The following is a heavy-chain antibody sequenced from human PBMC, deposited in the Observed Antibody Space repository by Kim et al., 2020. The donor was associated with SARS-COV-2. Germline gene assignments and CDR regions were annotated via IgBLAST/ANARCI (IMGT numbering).Heavy chain of an antibody. CDR3: TRGAIVAHLDY. D-gene: IGHD5-12*01. CDR2: INPGNGDT. Sequence: ASVKVSCKASGYTFTSYVMHWVRQAPGQRLEWMGWINPGNGDTKYSQNSQGRVTITRDTSASTTYMELSSLTSEDTAVYYCTRGAIVAHLDYWGQGTLVTVSS. V-gene: IGHV1-3*01. J-gene: IGHJ4*02. CDR1: GYTFTSYV.